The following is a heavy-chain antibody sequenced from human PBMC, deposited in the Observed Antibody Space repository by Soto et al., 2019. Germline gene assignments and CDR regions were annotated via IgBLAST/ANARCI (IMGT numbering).Heavy chain of an antibody. D-gene: IGHD3-10*01. V-gene: IGHV4-4*02. CDR1: GDSISAGHW. CDR2: IYHGGST. CDR3: ARLKDYGSRTYPLDAFDM. Sequence: QAQLQESGPGLLRPSGTLSLTCVVSGDSISAGHWWSWVRQPPGKGLEWIGEIYHGGSTNYNPSLKSRVTLSVDKSNNHFSLNLRSVTAADTAVYYCARLKDYGSRTYPLDAFDMWGQGTMVTVSS. J-gene: IGHJ3*02.